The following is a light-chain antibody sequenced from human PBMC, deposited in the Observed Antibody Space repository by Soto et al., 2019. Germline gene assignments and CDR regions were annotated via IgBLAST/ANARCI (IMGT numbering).Light chain of an antibody. CDR2: DAS. Sequence: EIVLTQSPATLSLSPGERATLSCRASQSVSGCLAWYQQKPGQASRLLIFDASNRATGIPARFSGSGSGTDFTLTISSLEPEDFAIYYCQQRCNWPPVTFGGGTKVDIK. CDR3: QQRCNWPPVT. CDR1: QSVSGC. J-gene: IGKJ4*01. V-gene: IGKV3-11*01.